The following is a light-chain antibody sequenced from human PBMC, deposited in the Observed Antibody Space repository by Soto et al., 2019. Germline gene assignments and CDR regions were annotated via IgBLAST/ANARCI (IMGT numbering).Light chain of an antibody. CDR2: GAS. V-gene: IGKV3-20*01. CDR1: QSISAGY. Sequence: EIVLTQSPGTLSLSPGERATLSCRASQSISAGYLAWYQQRPGQAPRLLISGASRRATGIPDRFSGSGSGTDFTLTSSRLEPEDFAVYYCQQFRTFGPGTKLDLK. J-gene: IGKJ3*01. CDR3: QQFRT.